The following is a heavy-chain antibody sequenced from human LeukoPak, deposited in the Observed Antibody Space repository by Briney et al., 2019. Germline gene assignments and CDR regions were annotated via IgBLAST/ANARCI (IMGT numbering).Heavy chain of an antibody. Sequence: NPSETLSLTCTVSGGSISSDYWCWIRQSPGKRLEWLAYLSRTGETGYNPSLQSRATISGDTSKNQFSLRLSSVTAADTAIYYCVSVSLLTDVDYWGQGTLVTV. CDR3: VSVSLLTDVDY. CDR1: GGSISSDY. V-gene: IGHV4-59*01. CDR2: LSRTGET. J-gene: IGHJ4*02. D-gene: IGHD5/OR15-5a*01.